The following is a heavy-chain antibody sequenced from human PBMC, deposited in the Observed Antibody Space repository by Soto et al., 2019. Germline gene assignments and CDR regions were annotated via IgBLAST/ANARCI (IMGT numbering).Heavy chain of an antibody. D-gene: IGHD2-15*01. CDR2: ISGSGGST. CDR1: GFTFSSYA. Sequence: GGSLRLSCAASGFTFSSYAMRWVRQAPGKGLEWVSAISGSGGSTYYADSVKGRFTISRDNSKNTLYLQMNSLRAEDTAVYYCARDSGYCSGGSCYSAYYYYGMDVWGQGTTVTVSS. J-gene: IGHJ6*02. CDR3: ARDSGYCSGGSCYSAYYYYGMDV. V-gene: IGHV3-23*01.